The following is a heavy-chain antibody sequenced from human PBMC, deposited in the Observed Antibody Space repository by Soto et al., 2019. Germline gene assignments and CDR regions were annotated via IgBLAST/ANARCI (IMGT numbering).Heavy chain of an antibody. J-gene: IGHJ4*02. Sequence: EVRLLESGGGLVQPGGYLRLSCAASGFTVRSDFMSWVRQAPGKGLEWVSILHRDDNTYYANSVKSRFTISRDNYKNTLYLQMNSLRAEDTFVEYCATIGEWGQGTLVTVSS. CDR3: ATIGE. V-gene: IGHV3-66*01. CDR2: LHRDDNT. D-gene: IGHD2-21*01. CDR1: GFTVRSDF.